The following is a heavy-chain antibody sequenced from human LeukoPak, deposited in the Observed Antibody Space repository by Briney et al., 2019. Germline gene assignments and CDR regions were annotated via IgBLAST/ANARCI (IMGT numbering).Heavy chain of an antibody. CDR2: ISSSSSYI. J-gene: IGHJ6*03. CDR1: GFTFSSYS. V-gene: IGHV3-21*01. CDR3: ARARIQLWPYYYMDV. D-gene: IGHD5-18*01. Sequence: SGGSLRLSCAASGFTFSSYSMNWVRQAPGKGLEWVSSISSSSSYIYYSDSVKGRFTISRDNAKNSLYLQMNGLRADDTAVYYCARARIQLWPYYYMDVWGKGTTVTVSS.